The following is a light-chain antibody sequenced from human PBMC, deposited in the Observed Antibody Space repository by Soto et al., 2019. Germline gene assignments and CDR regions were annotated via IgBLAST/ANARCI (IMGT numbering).Light chain of an antibody. CDR2: EVN. J-gene: IGLJ1*01. CDR1: TSHVGDYNY. CDR3: SSYTSSNTYF. V-gene: IGLV2-14*01. Sequence: GPTHPSSVCGSPRQPLTISCTGTTSHVGDYNYVSWYQQYPGKAPKLMIHEVNHRPSGVSDRFSGYKYGHTASLTISGLQAQDEADYYCSSYTSSNTYFFGTGTKVTVL.